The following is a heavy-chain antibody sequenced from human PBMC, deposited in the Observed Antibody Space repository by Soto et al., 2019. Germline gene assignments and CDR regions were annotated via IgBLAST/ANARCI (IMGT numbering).Heavy chain of an antibody. D-gene: IGHD2-2*02. CDR3: AREGRGKKAGYNGLVSLGY. CDR1: GSRFSNYV. J-gene: IGHJ4*02. CDR2: IIPIFNST. Sequence: QAQLVQSGAEVKTPGSSLKVSCKVSGSRFSNYVISWVRQAPGHGLEWLGRIIPIFNSTKYAQNFQGRVTITAAKSTSTASLELSSLKSDDTAVYFCAREGRGKKAGYNGLVSLGYWGQGTLVTVSS. V-gene: IGHV1-69*06.